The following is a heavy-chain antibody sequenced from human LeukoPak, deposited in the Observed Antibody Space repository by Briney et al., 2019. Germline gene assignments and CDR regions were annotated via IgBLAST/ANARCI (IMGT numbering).Heavy chain of an antibody. CDR2: IKGDESYT. J-gene: IGHJ4*02. V-gene: IGHV3-74*01. CDR3: ASQADSAYGDYN. D-gene: IGHD4-17*01. CDR1: GFTYSRYW. Sequence: GGSLRLTCAASGFTYSRYWMHWVRQVPGKGLVWVARIKGDESYTFYADSVKGRFTISRDNAKNTLYLQMNSLRAEDTAVYYCASQADSAYGDYNWGQGTLVTVSS.